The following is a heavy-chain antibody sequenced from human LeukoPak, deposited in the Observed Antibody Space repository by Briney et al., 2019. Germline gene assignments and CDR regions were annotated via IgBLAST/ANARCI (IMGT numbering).Heavy chain of an antibody. J-gene: IGHJ4*02. CDR2: TYPRRTT. V-gene: IGHV4-38-2*01. D-gene: IGHD6-19*01. CDR1: GYSISSGYY. CDR3: ARTYSSGWYISPDY. Sequence: PSEPLSLTCAVSGYSISSGYYWGWIRQPPGKGLEWMGSTYPRRTTYSNPSLKSRSTISVDTSKNQFSLKLSSVPAADTAVYYCARTYSSGWYISPDYWGQGTLVTVSS.